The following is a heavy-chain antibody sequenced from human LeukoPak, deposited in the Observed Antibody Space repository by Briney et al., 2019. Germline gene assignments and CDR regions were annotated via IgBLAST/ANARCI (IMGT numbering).Heavy chain of an antibody. V-gene: IGHV4-4*09. J-gene: IGHJ3*02. CDR3: ARRSGYGWYDAFDT. CDR1: GGPISYYF. Sequence: QSPSKTFSGGPISYYFWRWLRQPPGEGLGWVGYIYTSGNTNYNPSLKSRVTISVDTSKNQFSLKLSSVTAADTAVYYCARRSGYGWYDAFDTWGQGEMFTVSS. D-gene: IGHD3-22*01. CDR2: IYTSGNT.